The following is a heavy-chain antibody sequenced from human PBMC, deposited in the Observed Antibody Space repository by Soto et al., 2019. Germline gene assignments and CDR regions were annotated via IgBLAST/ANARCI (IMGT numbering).Heavy chain of an antibody. Sequence: SETLSLTCTVSGGSIRSYYWSWIRQPAGKPLEWIGRIYTSGSTNYNPSLKSRVTMSVDTSKNQFSLNLRSVTAADTAVYYCAREGASGFGMDVWGQGTTVTVSS. D-gene: IGHD1-26*01. J-gene: IGHJ6*02. CDR3: AREGASGFGMDV. CDR2: IYTSGST. V-gene: IGHV4-4*07. CDR1: GGSIRSYY.